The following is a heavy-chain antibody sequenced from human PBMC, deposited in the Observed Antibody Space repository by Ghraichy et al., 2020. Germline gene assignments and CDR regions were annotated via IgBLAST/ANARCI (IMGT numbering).Heavy chain of an antibody. CDR2: ISYDGSNK. V-gene: IGHV3-30-3*01. CDR3: ARDLTIVLMVYAPWGMDV. J-gene: IGHJ6*02. Sequence: GGSLRLSCAASGFTFSSYAMHWVRQAPGKGLEWVAVISYDGSNKYYADSVKGRFTISRDNSKNTLYLQMNSLRAEDTAVYYCARDLTIVLMVYAPWGMDVWGQGTTVTVSS. D-gene: IGHD2-8*01. CDR1: GFTFSSYA.